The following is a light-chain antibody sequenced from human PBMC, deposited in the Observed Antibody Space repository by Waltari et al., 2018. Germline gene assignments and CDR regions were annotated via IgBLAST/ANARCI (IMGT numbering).Light chain of an antibody. CDR2: KAS. Sequence: DIQMTQSPSTLSASVGDRVTITCRASQSISSWLAWYQQKPGKAPKLLIYKASSLESGVPSRFSGSESGTEFTLTISILQPDDFASYYCQQYNTYPWTFGQGTKVEIK. J-gene: IGKJ1*01. CDR1: QSISSW. V-gene: IGKV1-5*03. CDR3: QQYNTYPWT.